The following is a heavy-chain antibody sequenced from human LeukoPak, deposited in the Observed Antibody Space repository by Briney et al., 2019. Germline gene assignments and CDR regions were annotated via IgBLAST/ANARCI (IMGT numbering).Heavy chain of an antibody. CDR3: AKEGLITMVRGVSSWFDP. J-gene: IGHJ5*02. CDR2: ISYDGSNK. D-gene: IGHD3-10*01. V-gene: IGHV3-30*18. Sequence: GGSLRLSCAASGFTFTSYGMHWVRQAQGKGLEWVAVISYDGSNKYYADSVKGRFTISRDNSKNTLYLQMNSLRAEDTAVYYCAKEGLITMVRGVSSWFDPWGQGTLGTVSS. CDR1: GFTFTSYG.